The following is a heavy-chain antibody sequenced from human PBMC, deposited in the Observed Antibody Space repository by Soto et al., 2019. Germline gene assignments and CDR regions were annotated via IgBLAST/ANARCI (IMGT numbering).Heavy chain of an antibody. Sequence: GGSLRLSCAASGFTFSSYAMSWVRQAPGKGLEWVSAISGSDGSTYYADSVKGRFTISRDNSKNTLYLQMNSLRAEDTAVYYCAKDPVYNEQQLDDWGQGTLVTVSS. CDR2: ISGSDGST. J-gene: IGHJ4*02. D-gene: IGHD6-13*01. V-gene: IGHV3-23*01. CDR1: GFTFSSYA. CDR3: AKDPVYNEQQLDD.